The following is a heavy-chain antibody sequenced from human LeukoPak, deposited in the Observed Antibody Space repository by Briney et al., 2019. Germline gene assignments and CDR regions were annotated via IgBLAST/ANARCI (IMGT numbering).Heavy chain of an antibody. D-gene: IGHD1-20*01. CDR1: GGSFSGYY. CDR2: INHSGST. J-gene: IGHJ2*01. V-gene: IGHV4-34*01. CDR3: AKVTGSLDYWYFDL. Sequence: PSETLSLTCAVYGGSFSGYYWSWIRQPPGKGLEWIGEINHSGSTNYNPSLKSRVTISVDTSKNQFSLKLSSVTAADTAVYYCAKVTGSLDYWYFDLWGRGTLVTVSS.